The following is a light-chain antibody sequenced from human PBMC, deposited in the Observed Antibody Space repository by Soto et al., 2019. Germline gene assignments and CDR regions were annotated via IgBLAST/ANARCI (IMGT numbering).Light chain of an antibody. CDR3: QQLNSYPVT. CDR1: QGISSY. J-gene: IGKJ4*01. V-gene: IGKV1-9*01. Sequence: DIQLTQSPSFLSASVGDRVTLTCQASQGISSYLAWYQQKPGKAPNLLIYAASTLQSGVPSRFSGSGTGTEFTLTISSLQAEDLATYYGQQLNSYPVTFGGGTKVEIK. CDR2: AAS.